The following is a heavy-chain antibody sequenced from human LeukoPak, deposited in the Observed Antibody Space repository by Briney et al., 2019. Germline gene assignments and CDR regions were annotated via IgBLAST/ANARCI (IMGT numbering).Heavy chain of an antibody. Sequence: SETLSLTCTVSGGSISSSSYYWGWIRQPPGKGLEWIGSVYYSGSTYYNPSLKSRVTISVDTSKNQFSLKLSSVTAADTAVYYCASYGSGSYYRAFDHWGQGTLVTVSS. D-gene: IGHD3-10*01. CDR3: ASYGSGSYYRAFDH. CDR1: GGSISSSSYY. J-gene: IGHJ4*02. V-gene: IGHV4-39*01. CDR2: VYYSGST.